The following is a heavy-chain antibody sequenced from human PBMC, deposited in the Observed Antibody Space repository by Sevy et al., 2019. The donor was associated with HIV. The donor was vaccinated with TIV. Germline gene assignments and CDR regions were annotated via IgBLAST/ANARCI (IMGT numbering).Heavy chain of an antibody. CDR3: ATPRGSDWYEGTGGYFDL. D-gene: IGHD6-19*01. V-gene: IGHV4-39*01. Sequence: SETLSLTCTVSGGSISRSGYYWGWIRQPPGKGLEWIGSIYSTGSTSYNPSLKSRVTLSADTSKNQFSLKLDSVSAADTAVYYCATPRGSDWYEGTGGYFDLWGRGALVTVSS. CDR1: GGSISRSGYY. CDR2: IYSTGST. J-gene: IGHJ2*01.